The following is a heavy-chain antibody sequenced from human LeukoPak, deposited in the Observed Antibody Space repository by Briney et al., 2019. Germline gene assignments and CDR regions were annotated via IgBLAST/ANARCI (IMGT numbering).Heavy chain of an antibody. J-gene: IGHJ6*02. D-gene: IGHD3-22*01. Sequence: PSETLSLTCAVYGGSFSSYYWSWIRQPPGKGLEWIGYIYYSGSTNYNPSLKSRVTISVDTSKNQFSLKLSSVTAADTAVYYCARVPYYDSSGYPTYYYYGMDVWGQGTTVTVSS. V-gene: IGHV4-59*01. CDR1: GGSFSSYY. CDR3: ARVPYYDSSGYPTYYYYGMDV. CDR2: IYYSGST.